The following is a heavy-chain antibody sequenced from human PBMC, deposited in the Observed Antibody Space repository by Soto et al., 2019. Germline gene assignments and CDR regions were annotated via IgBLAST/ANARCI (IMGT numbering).Heavy chain of an antibody. J-gene: IGHJ3*02. D-gene: IGHD6-19*01. CDR1: GFTFSSYA. Sequence: QVQLVESGGGVVQPGRSLRLSCAASGFTFSSYAMHWVRQAPGKGLEWVAVISYDGSNKYYADSVKGRFTISRDNSKNTLYLQMNSLRAEDTAVYYCARDHLPGWYSSGWYGWGAFDIWGQGTMVTVSS. CDR3: ARDHLPGWYSSGWYGWGAFDI. CDR2: ISYDGSNK. V-gene: IGHV3-30-3*01.